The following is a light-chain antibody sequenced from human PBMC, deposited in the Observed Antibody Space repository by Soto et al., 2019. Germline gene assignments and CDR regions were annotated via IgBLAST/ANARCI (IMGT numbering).Light chain of an antibody. CDR1: QDISTL. CDR3: QQADSFTLT. Sequence: DIQMTQSPSSVSASIGDTVTITCRASQDISTLLAWYQQKPGKAPKLLIYGASTLESGVPSRFSGRGSGTEFTLTISSLQPEDFATFFCQQADSFTLTFGGGTKVEIK. V-gene: IGKV1D-12*01. J-gene: IGKJ4*01. CDR2: GAS.